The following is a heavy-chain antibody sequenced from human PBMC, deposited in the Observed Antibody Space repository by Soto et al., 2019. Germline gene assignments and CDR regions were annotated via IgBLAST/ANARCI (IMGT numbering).Heavy chain of an antibody. CDR2: IYWDDDK. CDR1: GFSLSTSGVG. CDR3: AQVAYGSGSPNWFDP. Sequence: QITLKESGPTLVKPTQTLTLTCTFSGFSLSTSGVGVGWIRQPPGKALEWLALIYWDDDKRYSPSLKSRLTITQDTSKNQVVLTMTNTDPVDTATYYCAQVAYGSGSPNWFDPWGQGTLVTVSS. D-gene: IGHD3-10*01. V-gene: IGHV2-5*02. J-gene: IGHJ5*02.